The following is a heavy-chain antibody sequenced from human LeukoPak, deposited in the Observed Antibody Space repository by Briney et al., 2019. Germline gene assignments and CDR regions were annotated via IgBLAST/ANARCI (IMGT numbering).Heavy chain of an antibody. D-gene: IGHD2-2*01. J-gene: IGHJ4*02. CDR3: AHSLFYSEYPIDY. CDR2: IYWNDDK. Sequence: SGPTLVKPTQTLTLTCTFSGFSLNTSGVGVGWIRQPPGKALEWLALIYWNDDKYYNPSLNNRLTITKDTSKNQVVLALTSLDPVDTATYYCAHSLFYSEYPIDYWGQGTLVTVSS. CDR1: GFSLNTSGVG. V-gene: IGHV2-5*01.